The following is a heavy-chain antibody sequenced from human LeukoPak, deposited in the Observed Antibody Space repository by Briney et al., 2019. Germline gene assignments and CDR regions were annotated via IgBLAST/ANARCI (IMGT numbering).Heavy chain of an antibody. J-gene: IGHJ4*02. CDR2: ISGTGDTT. CDR1: GSTFSIYA. D-gene: IGHD6-13*01. Sequence: GGSLRLSCAASGSTFSIYAMGWVRQAPGKGLEWVSAISGTGDTTYYADSVKGRFTISRDNSKNTLYLQMNSLRAEDTAVYYCAHNPYSSSWYNFWGQGTLVTVSS. CDR3: AHNPYSSSWYNF. V-gene: IGHV3-23*01.